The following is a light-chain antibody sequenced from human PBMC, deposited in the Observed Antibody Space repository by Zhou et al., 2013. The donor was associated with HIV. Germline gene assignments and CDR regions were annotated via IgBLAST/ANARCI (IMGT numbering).Light chain of an antibody. V-gene: IGKV1-39*01. CDR1: QSISTF. CDR2: AAS. J-gene: IGKJ1*01. Sequence: DIQMTQSPASLSASLGDRVSITCRAGQSISTFLNWYQQKPGKAPKLLIYAASSLQSGVPSRFRGSGSGTYFTLTISSLQPEDFATYHCQQSYSAPWTFGQGTKVEIK. CDR3: QQSYSAPWT.